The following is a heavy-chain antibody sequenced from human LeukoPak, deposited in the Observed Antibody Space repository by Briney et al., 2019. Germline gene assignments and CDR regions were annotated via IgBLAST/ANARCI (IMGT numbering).Heavy chain of an antibody. CDR2: IISHGGST. D-gene: IGHD3-3*01. J-gene: IGHJ6*03. CDR1: GFTMYTYG. V-gene: IGHV3-64*02. CDR3: ARITMGATSANFYYYFLDA. Sequence: GGSLRLSCAASGFTMYTYGMHWVRQAPGKGLEYVSAIISHGGSTHYADSVKGRFTVSRDNSKNTLYLQMDSLRAEDMAVYYCARITMGATSANFYYYFLDAWGKGTTVTVSS.